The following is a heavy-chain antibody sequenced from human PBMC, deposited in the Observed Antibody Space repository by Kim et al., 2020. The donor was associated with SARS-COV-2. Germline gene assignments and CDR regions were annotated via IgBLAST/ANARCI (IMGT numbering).Heavy chain of an antibody. CDR2: ISYDGSNK. D-gene: IGHD3-22*01. CDR3: ARGGYVSSGYRTRRTSGPVAFGI. CDR1: GFTFSSYA. Sequence: GGSLRLSCAASGFTFSSYAMHWVRQAPGKGLEWVAVISYDGSNKYYADSVKGRFTISRDTSKNTLYLQMNSLRAEDTAVYYCARGGYVSSGYRTRRTSGPVAFGIWGEGTMLPVSS. J-gene: IGHJ3*02. V-gene: IGHV3-30-3*01.